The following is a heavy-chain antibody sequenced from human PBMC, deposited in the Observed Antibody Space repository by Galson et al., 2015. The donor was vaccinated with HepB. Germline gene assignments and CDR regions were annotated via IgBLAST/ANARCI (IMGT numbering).Heavy chain of an antibody. CDR2: ISYDGSNK. CDR3: ARADIVVVPAAIRTPTYYYYYYYMDV. D-gene: IGHD2-2*01. CDR1: GFTFSSYA. V-gene: IGHV3-30-3*01. J-gene: IGHJ6*03. Sequence: SLRLSCAASGFTFSSYAMHWVRQAPGKGLEWVAVISYDGSNKYYADSVKGRFTISRDNSKNTLYLQMNSLRAEETAVYYCARADIVVVPAAIRTPTYYYYYYYMDVWGKGTTVTVSS.